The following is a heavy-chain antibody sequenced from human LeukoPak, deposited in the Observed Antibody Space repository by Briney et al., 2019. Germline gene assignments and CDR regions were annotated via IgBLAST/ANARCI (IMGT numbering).Heavy chain of an antibody. CDR3: ATAIAVAADWYFDL. CDR1: GGSISSYY. V-gene: IGHV4-4*07. CDR2: IYSSGST. D-gene: IGHD6-19*01. J-gene: IGHJ2*01. Sequence: PSETLSLTCTVSGGSISSYYWSWIRQPAGKGLEWIGRIYSSGSTQYNPSPKSRVTMSVDTSKYQFSLNLTSVTAADTAVYYCATAIAVAADWYFDLWGRGTLVTVSS.